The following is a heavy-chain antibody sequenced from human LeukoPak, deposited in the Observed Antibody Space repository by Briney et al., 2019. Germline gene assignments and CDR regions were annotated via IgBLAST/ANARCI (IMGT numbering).Heavy chain of an antibody. CDR2: INPSGGST. CDR3: ARDVGAYGPVKMNKKNYYYYMDV. Sequence: GASVKVSCKASGYTFTSYYMHWVRQAPGQGLEWMGIINPSGGSTSYAQKFQGRVTMTRDTSTSTVYMELSSLRSEDTAVYYCARDVGAYGPVKMNKKNYYYYMDVWGKGTTVTVSS. D-gene: IGHD1/OR15-1a*01. J-gene: IGHJ6*03. V-gene: IGHV1-46*01. CDR1: GYTFTSYY.